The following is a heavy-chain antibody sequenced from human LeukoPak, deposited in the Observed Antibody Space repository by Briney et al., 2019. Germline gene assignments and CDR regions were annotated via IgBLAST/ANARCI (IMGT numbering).Heavy chain of an antibody. D-gene: IGHD5-12*01. J-gene: IGHJ4*02. CDR1: GFTFSSYW. CDR3: ARDRGGSFEY. CDR2: IKEDGSQK. Sequence: GGSLRLSCAASGFTFSSYWMNWVRQAPGKGLEWVANIKEDGSQKYYVASVKGRFTISRDNAKNSLYLQMNSLRAEDTALYYCARDRGGSFEYWGQGSLVTVSS. V-gene: IGHV3-7*05.